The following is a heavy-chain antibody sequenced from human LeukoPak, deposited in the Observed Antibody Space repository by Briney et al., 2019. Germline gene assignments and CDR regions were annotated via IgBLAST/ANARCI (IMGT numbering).Heavy chain of an antibody. J-gene: IGHJ4*02. Sequence: PSETLSLTCSVSGYSISSGYYWGWIRQPPGKGLEWIGSMFHSGSTFYNPSLKSRVTISMDTSKNQISLKLNSVTAADTATYYCGRDPAAAPDYWGQGILVTVSS. CDR2: MFHSGST. CDR1: GYSISSGYY. V-gene: IGHV4-38-2*02. CDR3: GRDPAAAPDY. D-gene: IGHD6-25*01.